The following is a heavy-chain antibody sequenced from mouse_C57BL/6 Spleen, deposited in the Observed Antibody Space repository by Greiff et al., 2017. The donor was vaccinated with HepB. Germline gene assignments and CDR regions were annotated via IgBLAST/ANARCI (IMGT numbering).Heavy chain of an antibody. CDR3: ARGWYYYGSSYNYAMDY. D-gene: IGHD1-1*01. CDR1: GYTFTSYG. CDR2: IYPRSGNT. V-gene: IGHV1-81*01. J-gene: IGHJ4*01. Sequence: QVQLKQSGAELARPGASVKLSCKASGYTFTSYGISWVKQGTGQGLEWIGEIYPRSGNTYYNEKFKGKATLTADKSSSTAYMELRSLTSEDSAVYFCARGWYYYGSSYNYAMDYWGQGTSVTVSS.